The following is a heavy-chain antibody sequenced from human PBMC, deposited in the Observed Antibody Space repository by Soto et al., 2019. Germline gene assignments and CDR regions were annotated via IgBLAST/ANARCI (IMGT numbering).Heavy chain of an antibody. Sequence: SETLSLTCSVSGAYINTFAYYWGWIRQPPGKGLEWIGTVYYNENTYYNPSLKSRVAISVDTAKNQFSLNLRPVTAADTAIYFCARRERYYGSPGWFDPWGQGTLVIVAS. V-gene: IGHV4-39*01. CDR2: VYYNENT. D-gene: IGHD3-10*01. CDR3: ARRERYYGSPGWFDP. CDR1: GAYINTFAYY. J-gene: IGHJ5*01.